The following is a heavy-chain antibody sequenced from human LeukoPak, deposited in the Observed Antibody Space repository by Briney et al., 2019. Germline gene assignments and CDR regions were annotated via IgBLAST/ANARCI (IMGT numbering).Heavy chain of an antibody. Sequence: NPSETLSLTCTVSGGSISSYYWSWIRQPPGKGLEWIGYIYYSGSTNYNPSLKSRVTISVDTSKNQFSLKLSSVTAADTAVYYCARDLGIAVAGRDYYYYGMDVWGQGTTVTVSS. J-gene: IGHJ6*02. D-gene: IGHD6-19*01. CDR3: ARDLGIAVAGRDYYYYGMDV. CDR2: IYYSGST. CDR1: GGSISSYY. V-gene: IGHV4-59*01.